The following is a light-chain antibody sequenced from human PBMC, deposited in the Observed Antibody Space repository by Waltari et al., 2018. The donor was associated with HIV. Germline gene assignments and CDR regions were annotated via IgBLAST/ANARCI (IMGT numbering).Light chain of an antibody. J-gene: IGLJ2*01. V-gene: IGLV3-21*04. CDR2: YGS. Sequence: SYVLTQPPSVSVAPGKTARVSCGGNNIGSKSVHWYQQKPGQAPVVVIYYGSDRPSGIPERFSGSNSGDTATLTIRRVEAGDEADYYCQLWDSNTDHPVFGGGTKLTVL. CDR3: QLWDSNTDHPV. CDR1: NIGSKS.